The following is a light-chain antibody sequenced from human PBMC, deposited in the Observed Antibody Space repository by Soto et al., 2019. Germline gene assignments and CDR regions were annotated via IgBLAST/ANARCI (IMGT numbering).Light chain of an antibody. V-gene: IGKV3D-20*02. CDR3: QHRSNWPLT. Sequence: EIVLTQSPATLSLSPGERATLSCRASQSVSSNYLAWYQQKRGQAPRLLIYGASSRATDIPDRFGGSGSGTDFTLTISSLEPEDFAVYFCQHRSNWPLTFGGGTKVDIK. CDR2: GAS. J-gene: IGKJ4*01. CDR1: QSVSSNY.